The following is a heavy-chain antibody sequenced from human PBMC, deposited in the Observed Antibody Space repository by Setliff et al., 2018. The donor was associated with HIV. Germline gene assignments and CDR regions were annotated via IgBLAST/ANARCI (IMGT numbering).Heavy chain of an antibody. V-gene: IGHV3-30*04. Sequence: GGSLRLSCAASGFTLNNYAMHWVRQGPGKGLEWVAVISYDGSNKYYADSVKGRFTISRDNSKNTLYLQMNGLRAEDAAVYYCAIPGYYSGWYHFDYWGQGTLVTVSS. CDR1: GFTLNNYA. J-gene: IGHJ4*02. D-gene: IGHD6-19*01. CDR2: ISYDGSNK. CDR3: AIPGYYSGWYHFDY.